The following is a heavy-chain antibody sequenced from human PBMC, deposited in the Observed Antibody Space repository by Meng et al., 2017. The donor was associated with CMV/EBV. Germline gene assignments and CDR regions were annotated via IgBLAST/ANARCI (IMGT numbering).Heavy chain of an antibody. CDR1: GYTFTGYY. D-gene: IGHD5-12*01. Sequence: VKVSCKASGYTFTGYYMHWVRQAPGQGLEWMGWINPNTNGTNYAQKFQGRVSMTRDTSISIAYMELSRLRSDDTAVHFCAREAAGYDLNAFEIWGQGTTVTVSS. CDR2: INPNTNGT. V-gene: IGHV1-2*02. CDR3: AREAAGYDLNAFEI. J-gene: IGHJ3*02.